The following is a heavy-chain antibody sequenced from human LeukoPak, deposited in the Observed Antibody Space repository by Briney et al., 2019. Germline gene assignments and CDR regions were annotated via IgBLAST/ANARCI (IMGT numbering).Heavy chain of an antibody. D-gene: IGHD3-3*01. CDR1: GCTFSNYA. V-gene: IGHV3-30*09. CDR2: ISYDGSNK. Sequence: PGGSLRLSWAASGCTFSNYAMHWVRQTPGKGLEWVAVISYDGSNKNYADSVKGRFAISRDNSQNTLYLQMNSLRAEDTARYYCARDWHDFWSGYYPFDCWGQGTLVTVSS. J-gene: IGHJ4*02. CDR3: ARDWHDFWSGYYPFDC.